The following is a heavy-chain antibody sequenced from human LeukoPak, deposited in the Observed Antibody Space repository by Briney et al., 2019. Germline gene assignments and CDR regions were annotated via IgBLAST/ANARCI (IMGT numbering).Heavy chain of an antibody. CDR2: ISSSSSYI. CDR3: ATRRVGATSGFDY. CDR1: GFTFSSYS. V-gene: IGHV3-21*01. Sequence: GGSLRLSCAASGFTFSSYSMNWVRQAPGKGLEWVSSISSSSSYIYYADSVKGRFTISRDNAKNSVYLQMNSLRAEDTAVYYCATRRVGATSGFDYWGQGTLVTVSS. D-gene: IGHD1-26*01. J-gene: IGHJ4*02.